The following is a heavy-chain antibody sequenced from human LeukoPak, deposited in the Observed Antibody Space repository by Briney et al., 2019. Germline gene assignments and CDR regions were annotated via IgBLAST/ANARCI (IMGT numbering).Heavy chain of an antibody. V-gene: IGHV4-38-2*02. CDR1: GDSFTSVTDY. CDR3: ARRVREWELPGYFDY. CDR2: IYHDGGT. J-gene: IGHJ4*02. D-gene: IGHD1-26*01. Sequence: SETLSLTCTVSGDSFTSVTDYWAWIRQSPGKGLEWMGSIYHDGGTYYSPSLRSRVTISVDTSKNQFSLKLSSVTAADTAVYYCARRVREWELPGYFDYWGQGTLVTVSS.